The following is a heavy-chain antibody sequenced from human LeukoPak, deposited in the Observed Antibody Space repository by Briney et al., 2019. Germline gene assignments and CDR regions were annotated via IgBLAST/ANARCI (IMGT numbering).Heavy chain of an antibody. Sequence: GGSLRLSCAASGFTVSSNYMSWVRQAPGKGLEWVSPISGSGSSTYYADSVKGRFTISRDNSKNTLYLQMNSLRAEDTAVHYCAKGVAVASPYYFDYWGQGTLVTVSS. J-gene: IGHJ4*02. CDR1: GFTVSSNY. CDR2: ISGSGSST. CDR3: AKGVAVASPYYFDY. D-gene: IGHD6-19*01. V-gene: IGHV3-23*01.